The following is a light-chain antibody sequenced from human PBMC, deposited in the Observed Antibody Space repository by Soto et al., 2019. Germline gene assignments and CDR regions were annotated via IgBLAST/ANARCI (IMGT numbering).Light chain of an antibody. CDR1: QSVNTRY. Sequence: EVVLTQSPVTLSLSPGERATLSCRASQSVNTRYLAWYQQKPGQAPSLLIFGGSIRATGIPERFTGDASGTDFTLSISRVEPEDFAVYYWQQYSDSSPITFGQGTRLENK. CDR2: GGS. V-gene: IGKV3-20*01. CDR3: QQYSDSSPIT. J-gene: IGKJ5*01.